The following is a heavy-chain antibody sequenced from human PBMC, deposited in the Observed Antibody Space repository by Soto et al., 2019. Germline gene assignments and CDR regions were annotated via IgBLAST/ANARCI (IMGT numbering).Heavy chain of an antibody. V-gene: IGHV3-30*18. CDR1: GFTFSDYA. J-gene: IGHJ4*02. CDR2: ISSDGGDK. CDR3: AKDFSVGAADYYFNY. D-gene: IGHD1-26*01. Sequence: SLRLSCAASGFTFSDYAMHWVRQAPGKGLEWVAVISSDGGDKHYEDSVKGRFTISRDNSKNTLNLQLNSLRAEDTAVYYCAKDFSVGAADYYFNYWGEGAMVTF.